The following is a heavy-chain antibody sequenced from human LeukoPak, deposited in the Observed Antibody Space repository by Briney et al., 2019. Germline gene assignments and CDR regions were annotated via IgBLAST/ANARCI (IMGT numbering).Heavy chain of an antibody. J-gene: IGHJ3*02. CDR3: ARDDYDSSGYPADAFDI. CDR1: GFTFSSYS. D-gene: IGHD3-22*01. CDR2: ISSSSSTI. Sequence: HSGGSLRLSCAASGFTFSSYSMNWVRQAPGKGLEWVSYISSSSSTIYYADSVKGRFTISRDNAKNSLYLQMNSLRAEDTAVYYCARDDYDSSGYPADAFDIWGQGTMVTVSS. V-gene: IGHV3-48*04.